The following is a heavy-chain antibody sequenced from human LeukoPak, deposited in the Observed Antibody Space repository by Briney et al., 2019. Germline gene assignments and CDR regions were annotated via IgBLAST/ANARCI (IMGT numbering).Heavy chain of an antibody. D-gene: IGHD3-10*01. V-gene: IGHV3-30-3*01. CDR3: ARGASFGELPKSVYYFDY. J-gene: IGHJ4*02. CDR2: ISYDGSNK. CDR1: GFTFSSYA. Sequence: GGSLRLSCAASGFTFSSYAMHWVRQAPGKGLEWVAVISYDGSNKYYADSVKGRFTISRDNSKNTLYLQMNSLRAEDTAVYYCARGASFGELPKSVYYFDYWGQGTLVTVSS.